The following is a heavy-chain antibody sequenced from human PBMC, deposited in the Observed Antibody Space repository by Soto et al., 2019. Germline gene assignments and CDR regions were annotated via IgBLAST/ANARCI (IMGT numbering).Heavy chain of an antibody. J-gene: IGHJ4*02. Sequence: QVQLVESGGGVVQPGTSLRLSCAASGFIFSTKAMHWVRQAPGKGLEWVAIISYDGSTKYYADSVKGRFTISRDNSKDTLYLQMNTLRDEDTAVYYCARDTTLQGDYYFDYWGQGTLVTVSS. V-gene: IGHV3-30*03. CDR2: ISYDGSTK. CDR1: GFIFSTKA. D-gene: IGHD1-1*01. CDR3: ARDTTLQGDYYFDY.